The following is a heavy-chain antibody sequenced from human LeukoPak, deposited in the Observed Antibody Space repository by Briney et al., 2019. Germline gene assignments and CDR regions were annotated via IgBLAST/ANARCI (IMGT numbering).Heavy chain of an antibody. Sequence: GGSLRLSCAASGFTFSNYAMSWVRQAPGKGLEWVSAISGSGGSTYYADSVKGRFTISRDNSRNTLYLQMNSLRAEDTAVYYCAKSQYSSSWDFDYWGQGTLVTVSS. V-gene: IGHV3-23*01. CDR1: GFTFSNYA. D-gene: IGHD6-13*01. CDR3: AKSQYSSSWDFDY. CDR2: ISGSGGST. J-gene: IGHJ4*02.